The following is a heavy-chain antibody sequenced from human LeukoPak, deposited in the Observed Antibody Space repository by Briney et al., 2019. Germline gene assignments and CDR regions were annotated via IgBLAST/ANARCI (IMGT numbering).Heavy chain of an antibody. CDR3: AREVRDPSYYYYMDV. Sequence: SETLSLTCTVSGGSISSYYWSWIRQPAGKGLEWIGRIYTSGSTNYNPSLKSRVTMSVDTSKNQLSLKLSSVTAADTAVYYCAREVRDPSYYYYMDVWGKGTTVTVSS. D-gene: IGHD3-22*01. CDR1: GGSISSYY. CDR2: IYTSGST. J-gene: IGHJ6*03. V-gene: IGHV4-4*07.